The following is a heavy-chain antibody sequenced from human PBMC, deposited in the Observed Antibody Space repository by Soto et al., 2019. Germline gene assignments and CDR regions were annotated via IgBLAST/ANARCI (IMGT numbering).Heavy chain of an antibody. CDR3: ARDAGYSGYDYGAIAVAPFGY. D-gene: IGHD5-12*01. Sequence: QVQLQESGPGLVKPSETLSLTCTVSGGSVSSGSYYWSWIRQPPGKGLEWIGYIYYSGSTNYNPSLKSRVTISVDTSKNQYSLKLSSVTAADTAVYYCARDAGYSGYDYGAIAVAPFGYWGQGTLVTVSS. J-gene: IGHJ4*02. CDR2: IYYSGST. CDR1: GGSVSSGSYY. V-gene: IGHV4-61*01.